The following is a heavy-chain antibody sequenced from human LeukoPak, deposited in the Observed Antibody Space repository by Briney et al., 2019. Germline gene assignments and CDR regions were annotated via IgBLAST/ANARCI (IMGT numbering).Heavy chain of an antibody. CDR1: GFTFSTYA. V-gene: IGHV3-23*01. J-gene: IGHJ5*02. D-gene: IGHD6-13*01. Sequence: GGSLRLSCAASGFTFSTYAMRWVRQAPGKGLEWVSSISGGGGGTYYADSVEGRFTVSRDNSKETLYLQMNSLRADDTAVYYCAKGRAPGKVDWFDPWGEGTLVTVSS. CDR2: ISGGGGGT. CDR3: AKGRAPGKVDWFDP.